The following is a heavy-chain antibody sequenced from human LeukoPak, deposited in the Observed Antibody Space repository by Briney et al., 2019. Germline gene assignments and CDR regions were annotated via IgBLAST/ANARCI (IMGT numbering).Heavy chain of an antibody. CDR3: TGGLNICDH. Sequence: PGGSLRLSCAASGFTFSSYGMHWVRQAPGKGLEWVAVIWYDGSNKYYADSVKGRFTISRDNSKNTLYLQMNSLRAEDTAVYYCTGGLNICDHWGRGTLVTVSS. D-gene: IGHD2/OR15-2a*01. V-gene: IGHV3-33*01. CDR2: IWYDGSNK. CDR1: GFTFSSYG. J-gene: IGHJ2*01.